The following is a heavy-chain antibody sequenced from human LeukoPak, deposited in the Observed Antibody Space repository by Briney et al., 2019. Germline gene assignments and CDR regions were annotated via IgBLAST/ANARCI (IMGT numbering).Heavy chain of an antibody. Sequence: ASVKVSCKASGYTFTSYGISWVRPAPGQGLEWMGWISAYNGNTNYAQKLQGRVTMTTDTSTSTAYMELRSLRSDDTAVYYCARKLINRNWFDPWGQGTLVTVSS. CDR2: ISAYNGNT. V-gene: IGHV1-18*01. CDR1: GYTFTSYG. D-gene: IGHD1-14*01. CDR3: ARKLINRNWFDP. J-gene: IGHJ5*02.